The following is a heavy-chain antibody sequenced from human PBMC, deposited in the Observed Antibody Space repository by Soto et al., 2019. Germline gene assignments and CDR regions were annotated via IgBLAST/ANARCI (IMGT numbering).Heavy chain of an antibody. CDR2: INNNDRVI. CDR1: GFTFSDYY. V-gene: IGHV3-11*01. D-gene: IGHD3-22*01. CDR3: ARKYYYDSRAFDF. Sequence: GGSLRLSCAASGFTFSDYYTSWIRQAPGKGLEWVSFINNNDRVIYYADSVKGRFTISRDNAKTSLYLRMNSLRAEDTAIYYCARKYYYDSRAFDFWGQGTLVTVSS. J-gene: IGHJ4*02.